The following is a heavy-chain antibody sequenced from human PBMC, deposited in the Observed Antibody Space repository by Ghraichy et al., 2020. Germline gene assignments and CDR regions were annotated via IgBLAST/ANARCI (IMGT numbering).Heavy chain of an antibody. J-gene: IGHJ5*02. D-gene: IGHD2-15*01. CDR2: IIPIFGTA. CDR1: GGTFSSYA. V-gene: IGHV1-69*06. CDR3: AREYCSGGSCYP. Sequence: SVKVSCKASGGTFSSYAISWVRQAPGQGLEWMGGIIPIFGTANYAQKFQGRVTITADKSTSTAYMELSSLRSEDTAVYYCAREYCSGGSCYPWGQGTLVTVSS.